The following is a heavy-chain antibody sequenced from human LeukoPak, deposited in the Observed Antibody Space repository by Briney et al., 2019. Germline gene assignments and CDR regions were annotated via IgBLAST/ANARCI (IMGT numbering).Heavy chain of an antibody. CDR1: GFTFSSYS. D-gene: IGHD4-17*01. CDR3: ARDLYGDYGNNWFDP. Sequence: GGSLRLSCVASGFTFSSYSMNWVRQAPGKGLEWVSSISSSSSYIYYADSVKGRFTISRDNAKNSLYLQMNSLRAEDTAVYYCARDLYGDYGNNWFDPWGQGTLVTVSS. V-gene: IGHV3-21*01. J-gene: IGHJ5*02. CDR2: ISSSSSYI.